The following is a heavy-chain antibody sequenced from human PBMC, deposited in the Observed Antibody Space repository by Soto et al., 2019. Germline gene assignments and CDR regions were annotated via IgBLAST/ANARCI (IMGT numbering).Heavy chain of an antibody. CDR3: ARGSGYYYRDDY. J-gene: IGHJ4*02. D-gene: IGHD3-22*01. CDR1: GYTFTSYA. V-gene: IGHV1-3*01. CDR2: INAGNGNT. Sequence: ASVKVSCKASGYTFTSYAMHWVRQAPGQRLEWMGWINAGNGNTKYSQKFQGRVTITRDTSASTAYMELSSLRSEDTAVYYCARGSGYYYRDDYWGQATLVSFPS.